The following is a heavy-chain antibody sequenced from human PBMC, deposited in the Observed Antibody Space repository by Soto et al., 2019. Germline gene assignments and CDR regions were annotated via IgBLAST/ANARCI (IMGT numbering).Heavy chain of an antibody. Sequence: SETLSLTCTVSGGSISSGDYYWSWIRQPPGKGLEWIGYIYYSGSTYYNPSLKSRVTISVDTPKNQFSLKLSSVTAADTAVYYCARVGRITIFGVVTPDYFDYWGQGTLVTVSS. CDR2: IYYSGST. J-gene: IGHJ4*02. CDR1: GGSISSGDYY. D-gene: IGHD3-3*01. CDR3: ARVGRITIFGVVTPDYFDY. V-gene: IGHV4-30-4*01.